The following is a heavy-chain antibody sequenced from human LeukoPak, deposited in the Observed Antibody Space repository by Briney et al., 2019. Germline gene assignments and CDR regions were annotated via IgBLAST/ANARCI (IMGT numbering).Heavy chain of an antibody. D-gene: IGHD1-26*01. CDR2: ISSNGGST. J-gene: IGHJ4*02. V-gene: IGHV3-64*01. Sequence: PGGSLRLSCAASGFTFSSYAMHWVRQAPGKGLEYVSAISSNGGSTYYANSVKGRFTISRDNSKNTLYLQMGSLRAEDMAVYYCARTSGSFNEWDYWAQGTLVTVSS. CDR3: ARTSGSFNEWDY. CDR1: GFTFSSYA.